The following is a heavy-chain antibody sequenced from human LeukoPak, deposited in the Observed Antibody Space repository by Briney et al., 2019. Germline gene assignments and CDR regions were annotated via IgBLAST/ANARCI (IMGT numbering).Heavy chain of an antibody. J-gene: IGHJ4*02. Sequence: ASVKVSFKTSGYTFSYYYLHWVRQAPGQGPEWMGIIKPSDGSTQYPQKFQGRVTITMDMSASTVYMGLSSLTSADTAMYNCARDPPASYRFDYWGQGAPVTVSS. V-gene: IGHV1-46*01. CDR3: ARDPPASYRFDY. CDR2: IKPSDGST. CDR1: GYTFSYYY. D-gene: IGHD2-2*01.